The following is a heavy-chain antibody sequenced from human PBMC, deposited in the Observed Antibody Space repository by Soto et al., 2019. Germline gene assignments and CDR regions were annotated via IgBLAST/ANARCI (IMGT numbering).Heavy chain of an antibody. CDR3: AREEGYCGGGSCFRSAFDL. V-gene: IGHV3-21*01. CDR1: GFALSTYS. J-gene: IGHJ3*01. D-gene: IGHD2-15*01. Sequence: EVQLVESGGRLVKPGGSLRLSCAVSGFALSTYSIAWVRQAPGKGLEWVSFTFNYDGSLYYADSVKGRFAISRDDAKKSVYLEKDNPRAEGTAFYYCAREEGYCGGGSCFRSAFDLWGQGTVVTVSS. CDR2: TFNYDGSL.